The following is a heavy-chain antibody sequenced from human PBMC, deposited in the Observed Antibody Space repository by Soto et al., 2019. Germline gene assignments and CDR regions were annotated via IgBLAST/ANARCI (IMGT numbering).Heavy chain of an antibody. V-gene: IGHV3-30-3*01. CDR3: ARDRVGYYDSSGYYAGYFDY. J-gene: IGHJ4*02. D-gene: IGHD3-22*01. CDR1: GFTFSSYA. Sequence: QVQLVESGGGVVQPGRSLRLSCAASGFTFSSYAMHWVRQAPGKGLEWVAVISYDGSNKYYADSVKGRFTISRDNSKNTLYLQMNSLRAEDTAVYYCARDRVGYYDSSGYYAGYFDYWGQGTLVTVSS. CDR2: ISYDGSNK.